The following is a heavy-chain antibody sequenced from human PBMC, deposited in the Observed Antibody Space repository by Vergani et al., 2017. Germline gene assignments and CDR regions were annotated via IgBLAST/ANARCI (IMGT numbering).Heavy chain of an antibody. CDR3: ARVDYGILTGYRY. V-gene: IGHV1-46*03. CDR1: GYTFSNYY. Sequence: QVQVVQSGAEVKKSGASVKVSCKTSGYTFSNYYMHWVRQAPGQGLEWMGIINTSGGHTNYAQNCQGRVTMTMDTSTGTVYMELSSLRYEDTAIYYCARVDYGILTGYRYWGQGTLGTVSA. CDR2: INTSGGHT. J-gene: IGHJ4*02. D-gene: IGHD3-9*01.